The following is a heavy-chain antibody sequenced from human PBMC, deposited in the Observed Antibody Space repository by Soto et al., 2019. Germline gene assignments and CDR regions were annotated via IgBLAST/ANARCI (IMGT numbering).Heavy chain of an antibody. V-gene: IGHV1-18*01. D-gene: IGHD1-26*01. J-gene: IGHJ4*02. Sequence: ASVTVSCTASGYTFTSYGISWVRQAPGQGLEWMGWISAYNGNTNYAQKLQGRVTMTTDTSTSTAYMELRSLRSDDTAVYYCARDAAVGLFDYWGQGTLVTVSS. CDR2: ISAYNGNT. CDR3: ARDAAVGLFDY. CDR1: GYTFTSYG.